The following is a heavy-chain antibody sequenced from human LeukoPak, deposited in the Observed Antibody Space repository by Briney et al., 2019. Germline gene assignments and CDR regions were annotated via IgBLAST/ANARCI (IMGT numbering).Heavy chain of an antibody. CDR3: ARVPPRHDSSGYYSSKWPYYFDY. J-gene: IGHJ4*02. V-gene: IGHV1-2*02. Sequence: ASVKVSCKASGYTFTGYYMHWVRQAPGQGLEWMGWINPNSGGTNYAQKFQGRVTMTRDTSISTAYMELSRLRSDDTAVYYCARVPPRHDSSGYYSSKWPYYFDYWGQGTLVTVSS. D-gene: IGHD3-22*01. CDR1: GYTFTGYY. CDR2: INPNSGGT.